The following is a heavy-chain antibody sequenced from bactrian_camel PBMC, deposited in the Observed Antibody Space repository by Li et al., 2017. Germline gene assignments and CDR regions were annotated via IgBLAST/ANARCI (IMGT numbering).Heavy chain of an antibody. CDR1: TYTYNNHC. V-gene: IGHV3S1*01. CDR2: IYVGNNVT. D-gene: IGHD2*01. Sequence: HVQLVESGGGSVQAGGSLRLSCATSTYTYNNHCMAWFRQLPGKEREGLAAIYVGNNVTYYADSVKGRFTISVNNAKNTITLQMNSLKPEDTANYYCATEGPPCGTRQWEPGTQVTVS. J-gene: IGHJ4*01.